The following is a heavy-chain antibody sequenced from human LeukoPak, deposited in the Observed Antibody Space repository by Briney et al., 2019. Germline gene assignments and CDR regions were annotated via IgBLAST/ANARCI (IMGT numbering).Heavy chain of an antibody. D-gene: IGHD3-10*01. V-gene: IGHV1-2*05. CDR3: ARADEVLLWFGDLDY. Sequence: ATVKVSCKASGYTFTGYYMHWVRQAPGQGLEWMGRINPNSGGTNHAPNSQGRVTMTRDTSISTAYMELSRLRSNDADVYYCARADEVLLWFGDLDYWGQGTMVTVSS. J-gene: IGHJ4*02. CDR2: INPNSGGT. CDR1: GYTFTGYY.